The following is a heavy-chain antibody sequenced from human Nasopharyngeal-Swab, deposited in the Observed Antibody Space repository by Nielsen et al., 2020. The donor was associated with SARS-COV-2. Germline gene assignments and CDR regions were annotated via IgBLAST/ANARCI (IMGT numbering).Heavy chain of an antibody. D-gene: IGHD3-10*01. J-gene: IGHJ6*02. CDR3: AREGPAIWFEEYETSKSGMDV. Sequence: WIRQPPGKGLEWIGEIHHSGSTYYNPSLKSRITMSVDTSKNQFYLKLSSVTAADTAVYYCAREGPAIWFEEYETSKSGMDVWGQGTTVTVSS. CDR2: IHHSGST. V-gene: IGHV4-55*08.